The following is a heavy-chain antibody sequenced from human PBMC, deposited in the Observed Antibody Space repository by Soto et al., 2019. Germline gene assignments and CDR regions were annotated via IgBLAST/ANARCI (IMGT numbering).Heavy chain of an antibody. Sequence: GGALRNSCGASGFSFSTYYMTWGRQAPGKGLEWVAVISYDGRNKYYADSVKGRFTISRDNAKNTLYLQMNSLRAEDTAVYYCAKDLSWGQCDYWGQGTLVTVSS. CDR3: AKDLSWGQCDY. J-gene: IGHJ4*02. D-gene: IGHD3-16*01. CDR2: ISYDGRNK. CDR1: GFSFSTYY. V-gene: IGHV3-30*18.